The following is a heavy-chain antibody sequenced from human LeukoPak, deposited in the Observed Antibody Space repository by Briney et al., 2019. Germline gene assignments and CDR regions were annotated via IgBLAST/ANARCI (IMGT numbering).Heavy chain of an antibody. CDR2: VSYMRTT. Sequence: SETLSLTCTVSGGSINNYYWTWVRQPPGKGLEWIGYVSYMRTTNYNPSLKSRVTISIDTSGKQFSLKLSSATAADTALYYCARDTGHQLSRRNYYAMDVWGQGTTVTVSS. V-gene: IGHV4-59*12. CDR1: GGSINNYY. CDR3: ARDTGHQLSRRNYYAMDV. D-gene: IGHD2-2*01. J-gene: IGHJ6*02.